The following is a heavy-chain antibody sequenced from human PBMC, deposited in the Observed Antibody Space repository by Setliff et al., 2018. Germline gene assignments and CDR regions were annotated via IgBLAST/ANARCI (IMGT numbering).Heavy chain of an antibody. CDR2: IYYSGSP. Sequence: PETLSRTCTVSGGSISSSSYYWGWIRQPPGKGLEWIGSIYYSGSPYYNPSLKSRVTISVDTYKNQSSLKLSSVTAADTAVYYCSRSKIISGWLNWFDPLGQGTLVTVSS. D-gene: IGHD6-19*01. CDR1: GGSISSSSYY. CDR3: SRSKIISGWLNWFDP. V-gene: IGHV4-39*07. J-gene: IGHJ5*02.